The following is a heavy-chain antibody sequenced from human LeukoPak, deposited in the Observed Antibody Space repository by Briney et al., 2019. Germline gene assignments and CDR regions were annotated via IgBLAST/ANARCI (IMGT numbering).Heavy chain of an antibody. D-gene: IGHD3-22*01. CDR1: GASVSSSSYY. Sequence: ASQSLSLTWPVSGASVSSSSYYWGWLRQPPGRGLEWFGSIYHGGSTYYPPSLKRRVPFSVDTSKNQCFLKLSSLTVAARAVFYCARGVYDSSGYYYRYYYYYMDVWRKGTTVTVS. CDR3: ARGVYDSSGYYYRYYYYYMDV. CDR2: IYHGGST. V-gene: IGHV4-39*07. J-gene: IGHJ6*03.